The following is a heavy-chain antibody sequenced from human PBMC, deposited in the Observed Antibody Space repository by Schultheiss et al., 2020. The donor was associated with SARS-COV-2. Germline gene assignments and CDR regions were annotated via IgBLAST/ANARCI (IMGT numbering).Heavy chain of an antibody. D-gene: IGHD2-15*01. Sequence: GESLKISCKASGGTFSSNAISWVRQAPGQGLEWMGWISAYNGHTSYAQKFQGRITMTTDTSARTAYMELRSLRSDDTAVYYCARDYGYCGEGTCYSDFWGQGTLVTVSS. V-gene: IGHV1-18*01. J-gene: IGHJ4*02. CDR3: ARDYGYCGEGTCYSDF. CDR2: ISAYNGHT. CDR1: GGTFSSNA.